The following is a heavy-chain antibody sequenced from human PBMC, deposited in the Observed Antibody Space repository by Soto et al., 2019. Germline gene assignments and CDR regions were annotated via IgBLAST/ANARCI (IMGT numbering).Heavy chain of an antibody. Sequence: PGGSLRLSCAASGFTFSSYAMHWVRQAPGKGLEWVAVISYDGSNKYYADSVKGRFTISRDNSKNTLYLQMNSLRAEDTAVYYCARANIVVVPAARSVFDYWGQGTLVTVSS. CDR3: ARANIVVVPAARSVFDY. V-gene: IGHV3-30-3*01. D-gene: IGHD2-2*01. J-gene: IGHJ4*02. CDR2: ISYDGSNK. CDR1: GFTFSSYA.